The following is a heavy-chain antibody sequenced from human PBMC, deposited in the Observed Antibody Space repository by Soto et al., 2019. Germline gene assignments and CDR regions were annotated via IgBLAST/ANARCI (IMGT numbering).Heavy chain of an antibody. CDR3: AKAASPGRGYSYGSDY. CDR1: GFTFSSYG. D-gene: IGHD5-18*01. CDR2: ISYDGSNK. J-gene: IGHJ4*02. V-gene: IGHV3-30*18. Sequence: QVQLVESGGGVVQLGRSLRLSCAASGFTFSSYGMHWVRQAPGKGLEWVAVISYDGSNKYYADSVKGRFTISRDNSKNTLYLQMNSLRAEDTAVYYCAKAASPGRGYSYGSDYWGQGTLVTVSS.